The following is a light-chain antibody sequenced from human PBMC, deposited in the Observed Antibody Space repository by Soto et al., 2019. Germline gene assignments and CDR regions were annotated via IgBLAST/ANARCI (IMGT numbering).Light chain of an antibody. J-gene: IGLJ2*01. CDR2: DDN. CDR3: QVWDSGTDHAV. Sequence: SYELTQPPSVSVAPGQSARITCGGNNIGSQSVHWYQQKPGQAPVLVVYDDNDRPSGIPERFSGSKSGNTATLRITRVGAGDEADYYCQVWDSGTDHAVFGGGTQLTVL. V-gene: IGLV3-21*02. CDR1: NIGSQS.